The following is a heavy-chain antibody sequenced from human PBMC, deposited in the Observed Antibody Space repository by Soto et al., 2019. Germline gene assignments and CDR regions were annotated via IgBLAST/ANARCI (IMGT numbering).Heavy chain of an antibody. CDR3: AKDILEWLFGSGDYYYYGMDV. J-gene: IGHJ6*02. CDR2: IIPMLGKT. Sequence: QVQLVQSGAEVKKPGSSVKVSCKASGGTFSTYSISWVRQAPGQGLEWMGGIIPMLGKTNYAQKSQGRVTITADESTSTAYMDLSSLRSDDTAVYYCAKDILEWLFGSGDYYYYGMDVWGQGTTVTVSS. D-gene: IGHD3-3*01. CDR1: GGTFSTYS. V-gene: IGHV1-69*12.